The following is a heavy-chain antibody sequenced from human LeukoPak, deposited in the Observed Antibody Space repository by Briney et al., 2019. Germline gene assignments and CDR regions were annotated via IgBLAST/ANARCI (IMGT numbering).Heavy chain of an antibody. Sequence: GESLRISCKGYGYSFTSYWIILVRQLPGKGLEWMGRIDPSDSYTNYSPSLQGHVTISADKSISAAYLQWSNLKASDTAMYYCARARGGHYSFDYWGQGTLVTVSS. D-gene: IGHD3-10*01. CDR2: IDPSDSYT. J-gene: IGHJ4*02. CDR1: GYSFTSYW. CDR3: ARARGGHYSFDY. V-gene: IGHV5-10-1*01.